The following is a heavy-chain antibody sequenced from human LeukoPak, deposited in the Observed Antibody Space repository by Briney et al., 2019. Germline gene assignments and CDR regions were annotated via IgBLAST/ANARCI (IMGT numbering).Heavy chain of an antibody. Sequence: GGSLRLSCAASGFTFSSYGMNWVRQAPGKGLEWVSSISSSSSYIYYADSVKGRFTISRDNAKNSLYLQMNSLRAEDTAVYYCARGQPYYYDSSGYYPTSPPDYWGQGTLVTVSS. CDR2: ISSSSSYI. V-gene: IGHV3-21*01. CDR3: ARGQPYYYDSSGYYPTSPPDY. J-gene: IGHJ4*02. CDR1: GFTFSSYG. D-gene: IGHD3-22*01.